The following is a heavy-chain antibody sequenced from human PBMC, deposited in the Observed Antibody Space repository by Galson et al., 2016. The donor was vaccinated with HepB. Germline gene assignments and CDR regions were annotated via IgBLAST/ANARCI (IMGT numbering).Heavy chain of an antibody. Sequence: LSLTCAVSGGSINSPTWWSWVRQPPGKGLEWIGEVFQSGDTNYNPSPKSRVTILVDRSKNQFSLRLTSVTAADTAVYYCASLPLGYCSGPSCYWEFDFWGQGTLVIVSS. CDR2: VFQSGDT. D-gene: IGHD2-2*01. CDR3: ASLPLGYCSGPSCYWEFDF. CDR1: GGSINSPTW. J-gene: IGHJ4*02. V-gene: IGHV4-4*02.